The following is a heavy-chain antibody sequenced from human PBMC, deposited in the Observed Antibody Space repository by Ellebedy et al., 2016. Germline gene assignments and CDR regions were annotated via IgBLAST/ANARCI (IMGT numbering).Heavy chain of an antibody. J-gene: IGHJ4*02. CDR1: GFTFDNYA. D-gene: IGHD3-10*02. V-gene: IGHV3-9*01. CDR2: ISWSSGIR. CDR3: AKDFVRGLGRGNCFEY. Sequence: GGSLRLSXAASGFTFDNYAMHWVRQAPGKGLEWVSGISWSSGIRDYADSVKGRFTISRDNAKNSLYLQMNSLRVEDTALYFCAKDFVRGLGRGNCFEYWGQGTPVSVPS.